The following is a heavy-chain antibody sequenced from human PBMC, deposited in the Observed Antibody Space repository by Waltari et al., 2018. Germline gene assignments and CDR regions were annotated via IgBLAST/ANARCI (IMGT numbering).Heavy chain of an antibody. D-gene: IGHD2-21*01. J-gene: IGHJ4*02. Sequence: QVLLQQWGAGLLKPSETLSLTCPVYGGSFHFYYWSWIRQPPGEGLEWIGEITHSGSTNYNPSLKSRVSISVDTPNNQFSLKLTSVTAADTAAYYCARRGYCGIDCYSNYFDFWGQGTLVTVSS. CDR1: GGSFHFYY. V-gene: IGHV4-34*01. CDR2: ITHSGST. CDR3: ARRGYCGIDCYSNYFDF.